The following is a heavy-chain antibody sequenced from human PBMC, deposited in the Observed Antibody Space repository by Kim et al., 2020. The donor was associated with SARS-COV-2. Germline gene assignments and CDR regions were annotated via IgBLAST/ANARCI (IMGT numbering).Heavy chain of an antibody. D-gene: IGHD3-10*01. J-gene: IGHJ5*01. Sequence: GGSLRLSCAASGFTFSNYFMTWVRQAPGKGLEWVSTISGSGLSTYYADSVKGRFTISRDTSRNTLHLQMSSLGVEDTAVYYCAKDRSRMIVGSGSLDSWG. CDR3: AKDRSRMIVGSGSLDS. CDR1: GFTFSNYF. V-gene: IGHV3-23*01. CDR2: ISGSGLST.